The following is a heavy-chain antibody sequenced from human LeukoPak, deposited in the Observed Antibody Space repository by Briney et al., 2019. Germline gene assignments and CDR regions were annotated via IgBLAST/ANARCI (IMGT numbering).Heavy chain of an antibody. Sequence: SVKVSCKASGGTFSSYTISWVRQAPGQGLEWMGRIIPILGIANYAQKFQGRGTITADKSKSTAYMELSSLRSEDTAVYYCARDGGRAGIDCWGQGTLVTVSS. CDR3: ARDGGRAGIDC. CDR2: IIPILGIA. J-gene: IGHJ4*02. CDR1: GGTFSSYT. V-gene: IGHV1-69*04. D-gene: IGHD2-15*01.